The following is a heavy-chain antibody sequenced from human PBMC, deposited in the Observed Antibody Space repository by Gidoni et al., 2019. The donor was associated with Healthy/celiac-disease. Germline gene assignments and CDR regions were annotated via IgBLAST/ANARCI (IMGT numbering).Heavy chain of an antibody. CDR3: ARGIPYCGGDCYAFDI. CDR2: IIPIFGTA. Sequence: QVQLVQSGAEVKKPGSSVKVSCKASGGTFSSYAISWVRQAPGQGLEWMGGIIPIFGTANYAQKFQGRVTITADESTSTAYMELSSLRSEDTAVYYCARGIPYCGGDCYAFDIWGQGTMVTVSS. D-gene: IGHD2-21*02. V-gene: IGHV1-69*01. CDR1: GGTFSSYA. J-gene: IGHJ3*02.